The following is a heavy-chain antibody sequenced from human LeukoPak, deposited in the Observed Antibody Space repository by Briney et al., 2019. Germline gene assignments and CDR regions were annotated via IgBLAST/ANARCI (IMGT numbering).Heavy chain of an antibody. CDR1: GFTFSSYG. V-gene: IGHV3-23*01. J-gene: IGHJ6*03. CDR2: ISGSGGST. Sequence: GGSLRLSCAASGFTFSSYGMSWVRQAPGKGLEWVSAISGSGGSTYYADSVKGRFTISRDNSKNTLYLQMNSLRAEDTAVYYCAKGDSSWYVYYYYYMDVWGKGTTVTISS. D-gene: IGHD6-13*01. CDR3: AKGDSSWYVYYYYYMDV.